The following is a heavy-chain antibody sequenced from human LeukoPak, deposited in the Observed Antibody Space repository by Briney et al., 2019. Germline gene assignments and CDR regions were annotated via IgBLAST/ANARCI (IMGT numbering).Heavy chain of an antibody. Sequence: SQTLSLTCAISGDSVSSNSAAWNWIRQSPSRGLEWLGRTYYRSKWYNDYAVSVKSRITINPDTSKNQFSLQLSSVTAADTAVYYCARDSSSWPYTWFDPWGQGTLVTVSS. CDR1: GDSVSSNSAA. J-gene: IGHJ5*02. CDR2: TYYRSKWYN. D-gene: IGHD6-13*01. V-gene: IGHV6-1*01. CDR3: ARDSSSWPYTWFDP.